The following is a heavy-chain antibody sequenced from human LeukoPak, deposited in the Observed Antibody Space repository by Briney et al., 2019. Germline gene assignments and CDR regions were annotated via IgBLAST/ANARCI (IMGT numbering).Heavy chain of an antibody. V-gene: IGHV3-7*01. CDR1: GSTFSNYW. J-gene: IGHJ4*02. CDR3: AGGSGWSFDY. CDR2: IKQDGSEK. D-gene: IGHD6-19*01. Sequence: QPGRSLRLSCAASGSTFSNYWMNWVRQAPGKGLEWVANIKQDGSEKYYVDSVKGRFTISRDNAKNSLYLQMNSLRAEDTAVYYCAGGSGWSFDYWGQGTLVTVSS.